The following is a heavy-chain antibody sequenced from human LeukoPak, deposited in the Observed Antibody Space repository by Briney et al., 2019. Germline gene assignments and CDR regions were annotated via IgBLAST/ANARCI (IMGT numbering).Heavy chain of an antibody. Sequence: SETLSLTCTVSGGSISSYYWSWIRQPPGKGLEWIGYIYYSGSTNYNPSLKSRVTISVDTSKNQFSLKLSSVAAADTAVYYCAGPPGIAAAGYYYYYMDVWGKGPRSPSP. J-gene: IGHJ6*03. V-gene: IGHV4-59*01. CDR1: GGSISSYY. CDR2: IYYSGST. D-gene: IGHD6-13*01. CDR3: AGPPGIAAAGYYYYYMDV.